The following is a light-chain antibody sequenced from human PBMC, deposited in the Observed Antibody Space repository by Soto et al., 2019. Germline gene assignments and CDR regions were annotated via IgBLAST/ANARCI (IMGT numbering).Light chain of an antibody. V-gene: IGLV2-14*01. Sequence: QSALTQPASVSGSPGHSITISCTGTSSDVGVYNFVSWYQQHPGKAPKLMIYEVTYRPSGVSNCFSGSKSGNTASLTISGLRAEDEADYYCSSYTSSSTYVFGTGTKV. CDR2: EVT. CDR1: SSDVGVYNF. CDR3: SSYTSSSTYV. J-gene: IGLJ1*01.